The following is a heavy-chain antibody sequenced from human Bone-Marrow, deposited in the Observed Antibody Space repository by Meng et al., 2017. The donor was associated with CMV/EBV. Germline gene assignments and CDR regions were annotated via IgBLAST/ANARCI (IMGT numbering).Heavy chain of an antibody. CDR2: ISSSGRTI. Sequence: GESLKISCAASGFTFSDYYMSWIRQAPGKGLEWVSYISSSGRTIYYADSVKGRFTISRDNAKNSLYLQMNSLRAEDTAVYYWATDIVVVPPHAFDIWGQGTMVTVSS. CDR1: GFTFSDYY. V-gene: IGHV3-11*04. J-gene: IGHJ3*02. CDR3: ATDIVVVPPHAFDI. D-gene: IGHD2-2*01.